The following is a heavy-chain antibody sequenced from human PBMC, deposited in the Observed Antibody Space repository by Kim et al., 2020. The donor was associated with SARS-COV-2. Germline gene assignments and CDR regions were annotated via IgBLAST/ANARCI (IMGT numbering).Heavy chain of an antibody. CDR2: TPVANT. J-gene: IGHJ4*02. CDR3: ARKLHYYGSGTIDY. Sequence: SETLSLTCAVYALKLTNEYLTTIYFTTLPKIGRAHVCTPVANTHFIRRLRSRVTISVDTSKNQFSLKLSSVTAADTAVYYCARKLHYYGSGTIDYWGQGT. V-gene: IGHV4-59*10. D-gene: IGHD3-10*01. CDR1: ALKLTNEY.